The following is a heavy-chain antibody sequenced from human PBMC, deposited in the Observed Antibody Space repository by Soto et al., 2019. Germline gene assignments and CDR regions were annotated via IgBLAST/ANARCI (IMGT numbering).Heavy chain of an antibody. CDR2: ISSSSTI. J-gene: IGHJ4*02. V-gene: IGHV3-48*02. D-gene: IGHD5-12*01. Sequence: PGGSLRLSCAASGFTFSSYSMNWVRQAPGKGLEWVSYISSSSTIYYADSVKGRFTISRDNAENSLYLQMNSLRDEDTAVYYCARAQIGWLRPFDYWGQGTLVTVSS. CDR1: GFTFSSYS. CDR3: ARAQIGWLRPFDY.